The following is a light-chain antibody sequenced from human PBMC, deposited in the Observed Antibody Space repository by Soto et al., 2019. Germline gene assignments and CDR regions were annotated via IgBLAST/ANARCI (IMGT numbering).Light chain of an antibody. J-gene: IGKJ2*01. CDR2: GAS. CDR3: QYYGSSLMYT. CDR1: QIVSSSY. Sequence: EIVLTQSPGTLSLSPGESATLSCRASQIVSSSYLAWYQQKPGQAPRLLIYGASSRATAIPDRFSGSGSGTDFTLTITRLEPEDFAVYYCQYYGSSLMYTFGQGTKLEIK. V-gene: IGKV3-20*01.